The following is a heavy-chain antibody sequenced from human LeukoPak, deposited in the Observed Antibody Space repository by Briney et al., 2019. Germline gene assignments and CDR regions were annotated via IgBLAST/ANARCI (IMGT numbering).Heavy chain of an antibody. CDR1: GGSISSYY. D-gene: IGHD6-19*01. Sequence: PSETLSLTCTVAGGSISSYYWSWIRPPPGKGLEWIGYIYYSGSTNYNPSLKSRVSISVDTSKNQFSLKLGSVTAADTAVYYCARRMPAGTVDYWGQGTLVTVSS. CDR3: ARRMPAGTVDY. CDR2: IYYSGST. J-gene: IGHJ4*02. V-gene: IGHV4-59*01.